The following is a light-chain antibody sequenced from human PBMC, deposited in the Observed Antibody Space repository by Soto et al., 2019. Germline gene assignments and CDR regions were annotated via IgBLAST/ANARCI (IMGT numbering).Light chain of an antibody. V-gene: IGKV3-20*01. Sequence: EIVLTQSPGTLSLSPGERATLSCRASQSVGSNSLAWYQQRPGQAPRFLIYDASSRATGIPDRFSGSGSGTDFTLTISRLEPEDFAVYYCQQYGSTPLTFGGVTKVEIK. CDR3: QQYGSTPLT. CDR2: DAS. CDR1: QSVGSNS. J-gene: IGKJ4*01.